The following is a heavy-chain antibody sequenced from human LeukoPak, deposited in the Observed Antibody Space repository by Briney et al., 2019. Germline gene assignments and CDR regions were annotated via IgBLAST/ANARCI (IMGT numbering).Heavy chain of an antibody. CDR3: ARGTGRYYYYGIDV. D-gene: IGHD1-14*01. CDR2: IHYRGTT. Sequence: PSETLSLTCSVSGGSINSGGYFWSWIRQHPGKGLEWIGYIHYRGTTYYNPSLKSRVTMSVDTSKNKFSLKVSSVTAADTAVYYCARGTGRYYYYGIDVWGQGTTVTVSS. V-gene: IGHV4-31*03. J-gene: IGHJ6*02. CDR1: GGSINSGGYF.